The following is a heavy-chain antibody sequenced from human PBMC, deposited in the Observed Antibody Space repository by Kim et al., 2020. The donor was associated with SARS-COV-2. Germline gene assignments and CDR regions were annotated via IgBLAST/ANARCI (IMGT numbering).Heavy chain of an antibody. CDR2: ISYDGSNK. CDR3: ANIGLGEGFDY. J-gene: IGHJ4*02. CDR1: GFTFSSYG. Sequence: GGSLRLSCAASGFTFSSYGMHWVRQAPGKGLEWVAVISYDGSNKYYADSVKGRFTISRDNSKNTLYLQMNSLRAEDTAVYYCANIGLGEGFDYWGQGTLVTVSS. D-gene: IGHD3-16*01. V-gene: IGHV3-30*18.